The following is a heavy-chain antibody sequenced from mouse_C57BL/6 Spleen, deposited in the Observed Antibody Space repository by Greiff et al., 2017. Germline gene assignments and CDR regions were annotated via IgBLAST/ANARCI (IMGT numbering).Heavy chain of an antibody. Sequence: QVQLQKPGAELVKPGASVKMSCKASGYTFTSYWITWVKQRPGQGLEWIGDIYPGSGSTNYNEKFKSKATLTVDTSSSTAYMQLSSLTSEDSAVYYCARRYYGSSWDYFDYWGQGTTLTVSS. D-gene: IGHD1-1*01. CDR2: IYPGSGST. V-gene: IGHV1-55*01. J-gene: IGHJ2*01. CDR1: GYTFTSYW. CDR3: ARRYYGSSWDYFDY.